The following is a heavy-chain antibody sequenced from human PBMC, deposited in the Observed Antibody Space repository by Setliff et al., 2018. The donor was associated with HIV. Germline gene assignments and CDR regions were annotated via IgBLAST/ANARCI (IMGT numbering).Heavy chain of an antibody. CDR1: GYTFTSYY. V-gene: IGHV1-46*01. J-gene: IGHJ6*02. Sequence: ASVKVSCKASGYTFTSYYLHWVRQAPGQGLEWMGRIIPGLGTSVYAQKFQGRVTITADRFTNTAYTELSSLRSEDTAVYYCARGYCSGGSCYGTYYYYGMDVWGQGTTVTVSS. CDR2: IIPGLGTS. CDR3: ARGYCSGGSCYGTYYYYGMDV. D-gene: IGHD2-15*01.